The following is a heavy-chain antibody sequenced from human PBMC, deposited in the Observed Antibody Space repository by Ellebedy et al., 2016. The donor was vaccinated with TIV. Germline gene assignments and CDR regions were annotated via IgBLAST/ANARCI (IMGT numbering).Heavy chain of an antibody. V-gene: IGHV1-69*05. Sequence: SVKVSCXASGYTFTSYGISWVRQAPGQGLEWMGGIIPIFGTANYAQKFQGRVTMTRDTSTSTVYMELSSLRSEDTAVYYCARGWVYGSGSYYMAFDYWGQGTLVTVSS. CDR3: ARGWVYGSGSYYMAFDY. CDR1: GYTFTSYG. D-gene: IGHD3-10*01. J-gene: IGHJ4*02. CDR2: IIPIFGTA.